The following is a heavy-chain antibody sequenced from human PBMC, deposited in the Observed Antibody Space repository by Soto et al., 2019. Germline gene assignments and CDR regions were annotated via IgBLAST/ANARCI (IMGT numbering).Heavy chain of an antibody. CDR1: VIIFSSHW. V-gene: IGHV3-74*01. CDR3: VRDNNWSFDY. D-gene: IGHD1-1*01. J-gene: IGHJ4*02. CDR2: IGPDGSNI. Sequence: GGSLRLSCAASVIIFSSHWMHWIRQAPGTGVVGVSHIGPDGSNIWEADSVQGRFTISRDNARNRQYLQMNSLRDEDTAIYYCVRDNNWSFDYWGQGILVTVSS.